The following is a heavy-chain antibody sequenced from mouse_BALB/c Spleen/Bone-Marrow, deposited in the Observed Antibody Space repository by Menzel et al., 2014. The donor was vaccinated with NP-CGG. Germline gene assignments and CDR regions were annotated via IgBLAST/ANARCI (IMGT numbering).Heavy chain of an antibody. V-gene: IGHV10-1*02. D-gene: IGHD2-3*01. CDR2: VRSKSNNYGT. CDR1: GFTFNTYA. Sequence: EVQRVESGRGLVQPKGSLKLSCAASGFTFNTYAMNWVRQAPGKGLEWVARVRSKSNNYGTNYADSVKDRFTISRDDSQSMLYLQMNNLKTEDTAMFYCVRQGDGYYNWYFDVWGAGTTVTVSS. J-gene: IGHJ1*01. CDR3: VRQGDGYYNWYFDV.